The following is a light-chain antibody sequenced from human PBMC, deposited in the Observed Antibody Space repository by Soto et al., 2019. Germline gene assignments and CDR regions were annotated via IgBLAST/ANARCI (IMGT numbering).Light chain of an antibody. CDR2: EVS. CDR3: SSYTSSGTYV. Sequence: QSVLTQPASLSGSPGQSITISCTGTSSDIGAYDYVSWYQHHPGNAPKLIIYEVSNRPSGVSNRFSGSKSANTASLTISGLQADDEADYYCSSYTSSGTYVFGIGTKVTVL. J-gene: IGLJ1*01. CDR1: SSDIGAYDY. V-gene: IGLV2-14*01.